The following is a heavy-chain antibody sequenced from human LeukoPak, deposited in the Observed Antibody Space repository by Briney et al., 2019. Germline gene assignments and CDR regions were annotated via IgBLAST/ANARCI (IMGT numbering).Heavy chain of an antibody. CDR2: MSPNSGDT. D-gene: IGHD7-27*01. CDR3: ARGPPNWGYDY. J-gene: IGHJ4*02. CDR1: GYTFTSYD. V-gene: IGHV1-8*01. Sequence: ASVKVSCKASGYTFTSYDFNWVRQATGQRPEWMGWMSPNSGDTGYAQKFRDRVTMTRNTSISTAYMELSSLRSDDTAVYYCARGPPNWGYDYWGPGTLVTVSS.